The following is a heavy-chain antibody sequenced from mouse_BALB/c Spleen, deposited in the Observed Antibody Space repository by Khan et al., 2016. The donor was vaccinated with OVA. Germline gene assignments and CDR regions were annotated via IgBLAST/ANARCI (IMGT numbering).Heavy chain of an antibody. CDR1: GYTFSSYW. Sequence: QVQLKQSGAELMKPGASVKVSCKATGYTFSSYWIEWVKQRPGHGLEWIGEILPGTGSTNYNEKFKGKATFTADTSSNTASMHLSSLTSEDSAIYYCARGYFFDYWGQGTTLTVSS. CDR2: ILPGTGST. J-gene: IGHJ2*01. V-gene: IGHV1-9*01. CDR3: ARGYFFDY.